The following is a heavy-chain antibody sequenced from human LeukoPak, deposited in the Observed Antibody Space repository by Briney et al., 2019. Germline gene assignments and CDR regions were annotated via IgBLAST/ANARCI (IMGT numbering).Heavy chain of an antibody. V-gene: IGHV3-74*01. D-gene: IGHD5-18*01. J-gene: IGHJ5*02. CDR2: INSDGSST. Sequence: PGGSLRLSCAASGFTFSSYWMHWVRQAPGKGLVWVSRINSDGSSTSYADSVKGRFTISRDNAENSLYLQMNSLRAEDTAVYYCARGTAMVTGWFDPWGQGTLVTVSS. CDR1: GFTFSSYW. CDR3: ARGTAMVTGWFDP.